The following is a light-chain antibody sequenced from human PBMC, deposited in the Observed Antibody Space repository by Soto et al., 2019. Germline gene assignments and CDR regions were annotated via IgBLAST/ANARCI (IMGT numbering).Light chain of an antibody. V-gene: IGLV2-23*02. Sequence: QSVLTQPASVSGSPGQSITISCTGTSGDVGSYNLVSWFQHLPGKGPKLLLYDVTKRPSGVSDRFSGSKSGNTASLTIFGLQAEVEADYFCCSYAGSSGAHWVFGGGTKVTVL. CDR1: SGDVGSYNL. J-gene: IGLJ3*02. CDR2: DVT. CDR3: CSYAGSSGAHWV.